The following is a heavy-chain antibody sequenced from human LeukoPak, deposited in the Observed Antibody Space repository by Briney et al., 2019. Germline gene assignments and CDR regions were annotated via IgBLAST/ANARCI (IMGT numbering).Heavy chain of an antibody. V-gene: IGHV4-39*07. CDR2: IYYSGST. J-gene: IGHJ4*02. D-gene: IGHD2-15*01. CDR1: GGSISSSSYY. CDR3: ASLGSNDY. Sequence: SETLSLTCTVSGGSISSSSYYWGWIRQPPGKGLEWIGSIYYSGSTYYNPSPKSRVTISADTSKNQFSLQLTSVTAADTAVYYCASLGSNDYWGQGTLVTVSS.